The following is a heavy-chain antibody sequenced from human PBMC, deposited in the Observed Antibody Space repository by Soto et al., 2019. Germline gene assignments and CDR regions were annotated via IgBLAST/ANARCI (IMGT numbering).Heavy chain of an antibody. D-gene: IGHD3-10*01. CDR2: ISGSGGST. CDR3: AKADTTYYYGSGVTEGFDY. V-gene: IGHV3-23*01. Sequence: EVQLLESGGGLVQPGGSLRLSCAASGFTFSSYAMSWVRQAPGKGLEWVSAISGSGGSTYYADSVKGRFTISRDNSKNTLYLQMNSLRAEDTAVYYCAKADTTYYYGSGVTEGFDYWGQGTLVTVSS. J-gene: IGHJ4*02. CDR1: GFTFSSYA.